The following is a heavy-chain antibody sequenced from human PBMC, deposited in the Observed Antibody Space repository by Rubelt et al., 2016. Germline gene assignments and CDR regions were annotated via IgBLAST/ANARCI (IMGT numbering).Heavy chain of an antibody. V-gene: IGHV3-30*04. Sequence: VQLLESGGGLVQPGGSLRLSCAASGFTFSSYAMHWVRQAPGKGLEWVAVISYDGSNKYYADSVKGRFTISRDNSKNTLYLQMNSLRAEDTAVYYCASGYSSSWPFDYWGQGTLVTVSS. CDR2: ISYDGSNK. D-gene: IGHD6-13*01. J-gene: IGHJ4*02. CDR1: GFTFSSYA. CDR3: ASGYSSSWPFDY.